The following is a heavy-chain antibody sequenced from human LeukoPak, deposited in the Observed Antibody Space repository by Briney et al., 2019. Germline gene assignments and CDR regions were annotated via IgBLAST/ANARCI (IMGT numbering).Heavy chain of an antibody. D-gene: IGHD2-8*01. Sequence: GGSLRLSCSASGFSFSSYTMTWVRQAPGKGLEWVSYISSSGSTIYYADSVKGRFTISRDNAKNSLYLQMNSLRAEDTAVYYCASYCTNGVCYTDPLLHYWGQGTLVTVSS. J-gene: IGHJ4*02. CDR1: GFSFSSYT. CDR3: ASYCTNGVCYTDPLLHY. V-gene: IGHV3-48*04. CDR2: ISSSGSTI.